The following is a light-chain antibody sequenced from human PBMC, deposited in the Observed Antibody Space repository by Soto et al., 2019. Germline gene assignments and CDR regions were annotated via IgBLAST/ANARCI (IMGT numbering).Light chain of an antibody. CDR1: TNDIGHYNF. CDR2: EVR. CDR3: SSYTTSSTLV. J-gene: IGLJ2*01. Sequence: QSVLTQPASVSGSPGQSITISCTGTTNDIGHYNFVSWYQHHPGKAPKVVISEVRNRPSGVSNRFSGSKSGNTASLTISGLQAEDEADYYCSSYTTSSTLVFGGGTKLTVL. V-gene: IGLV2-14*01.